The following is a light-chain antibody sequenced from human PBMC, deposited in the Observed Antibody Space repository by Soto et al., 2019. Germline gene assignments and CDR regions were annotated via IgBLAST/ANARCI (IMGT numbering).Light chain of an antibody. CDR1: QGVGTN. CDR3: QQCRNWPPL. Sequence: EIVLTQSPATLSLSPGERATLSCRASQGVGTNLAWYRQRPSQAPRLLIYDASNRATGIPARFSGSGSGTVFTLTISSLEPEDFAVYYCQQCRNWPPLFGQGTRLEIK. CDR2: DAS. V-gene: IGKV3-11*01. J-gene: IGKJ2*01.